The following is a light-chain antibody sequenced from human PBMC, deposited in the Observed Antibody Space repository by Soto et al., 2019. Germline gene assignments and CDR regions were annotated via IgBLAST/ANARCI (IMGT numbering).Light chain of an antibody. Sequence: QSALTQPASVSGSPGQSITISCTGTSSDIGAYNFVSWYQQHPGKAPKLMLYDVNIRPSGVSNRFSGSKSGNSASLTISGLQAEDEADYSCTSWTTSPTMIFGGGTKLTVL. CDR2: DVN. J-gene: IGLJ2*01. V-gene: IGLV2-14*03. CDR1: SSDIGAYNF. CDR3: TSWTTSPTMI.